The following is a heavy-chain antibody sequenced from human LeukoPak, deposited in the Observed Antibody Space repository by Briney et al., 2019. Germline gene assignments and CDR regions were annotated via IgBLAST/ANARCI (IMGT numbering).Heavy chain of an antibody. CDR2: IWPGDSDT. D-gene: IGHD1-26*01. CDR1: GYDFTTYW. CDR3: ARRGRGDWFDP. J-gene: IGHJ5*02. V-gene: IGHV5-51*01. Sequence: GESLKISCKGSGYDFTTYWIGWVRRRPGKGLEFIGIIWPGDSDTRYSPSFHGQVTISADKTISTVYLQWSSLKVSDTAIYYCARRGRGDWFDPWGQGTLVTVSS.